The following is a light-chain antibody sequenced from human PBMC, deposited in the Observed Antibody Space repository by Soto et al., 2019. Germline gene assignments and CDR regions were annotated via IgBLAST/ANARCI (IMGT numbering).Light chain of an antibody. Sequence: QSVLTQPPSASGTPGQSVTISCFGGSSNMGTNTVGWYQQLPGAAPKVLIYVNDKRPSGVPDRFSGSNSGTSASLTISGLQFVDEADYYCVAWGDNLAGHVFGPGTKVLVL. CDR2: VND. J-gene: IGLJ1*01. V-gene: IGLV1-44*01. CDR3: VAWGDNLAGHV. CDR1: SSNMGTNT.